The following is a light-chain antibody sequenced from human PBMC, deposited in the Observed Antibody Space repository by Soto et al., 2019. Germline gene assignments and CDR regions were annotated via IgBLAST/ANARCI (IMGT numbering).Light chain of an antibody. CDR2: DTF. J-gene: IGKJ3*01. V-gene: IGKV3-11*01. Sequence: EIVLTQSPATLSLSPGERATLSCRASQSVGSHLTWYQQKPGQPPRLLIYDTFNRATGIPDRFSGRGSGTDFTLTISSLDPEDFAVYYCQQRSTWPPESTFGPGTKVDIK. CDR1: QSVGSH. CDR3: QQRSTWPPEST.